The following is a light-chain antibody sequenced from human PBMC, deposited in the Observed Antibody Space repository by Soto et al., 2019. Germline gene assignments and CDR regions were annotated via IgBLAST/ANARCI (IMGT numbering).Light chain of an antibody. Sequence: DIQMTQSASTLSGSVGDRVTTTCRASQSINRWLAWYKQKPGKAPKILIYDASSLESGVPSRVRGSGFGTEFTLTISILQPDDFATYYCQQYNSYSITFGQGTRLEIK. CDR3: QQYNSYSIT. J-gene: IGKJ5*01. V-gene: IGKV1-5*01. CDR2: DAS. CDR1: QSINRW.